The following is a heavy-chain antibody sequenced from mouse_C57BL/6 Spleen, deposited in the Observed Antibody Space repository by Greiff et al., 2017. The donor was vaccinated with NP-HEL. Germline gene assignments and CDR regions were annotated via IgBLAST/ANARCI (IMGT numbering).Heavy chain of an antibody. J-gene: IGHJ3*01. D-gene: IGHD2-4*01. CDR2: IDPEDGDT. CDR3: TTFYYDYPFAY. Sequence: EVQLQQSGAELVRPGASVKLSCTASGFNIKDYYMHWVKQRPEQGLEWIGRIDPEDGDTEYAPKFQGKATMTADTSSNTAYLQLSSLTSEDTAVYYWTTFYYDYPFAYWGQGTLVTVSA. CDR1: GFNIKDYY. V-gene: IGHV14-1*01.